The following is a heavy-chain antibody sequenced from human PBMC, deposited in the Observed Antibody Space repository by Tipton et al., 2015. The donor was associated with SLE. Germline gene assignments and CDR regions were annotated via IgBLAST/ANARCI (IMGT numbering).Heavy chain of an antibody. CDR1: GFTFDDYT. J-gene: IGHJ5*02. D-gene: IGHD5-18*01. V-gene: IGHV3-43*01. CDR2: ISWDGGST. Sequence: SLRLSCAASGFTFDDYTMHWVRQAPGKGLEWVSLISWDGGSTYYADSVKGRFTISRDNSKNSLYLQMNSLRTEDTALYYCASQGRYSYGSGWFDPWGQGTLVTVSS. CDR3: ASQGRYSYGSGWFDP.